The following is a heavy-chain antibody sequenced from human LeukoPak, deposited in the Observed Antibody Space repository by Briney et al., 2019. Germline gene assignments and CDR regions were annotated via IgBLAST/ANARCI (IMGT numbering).Heavy chain of an antibody. V-gene: IGHV2-26*01. CDR3: ARIRFDSSGYYYFDY. CDR2: IFSNDEK. D-gene: IGHD3-22*01. CDR1: GFSLSNARMG. Sequence: ESGPTLVNPTETLTLTCTVSGFSLSNARMGVSWIRQPPGKALEWLPHIFSNDEKSYSRSLKSRLTISKDTSKSQVVLTMTDMDPVDTGTYYCARIRFDSSGYYYFDYWGQGTLATVSS. J-gene: IGHJ4*02.